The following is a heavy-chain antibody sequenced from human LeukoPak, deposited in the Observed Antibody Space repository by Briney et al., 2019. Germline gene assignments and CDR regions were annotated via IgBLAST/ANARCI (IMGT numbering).Heavy chain of an antibody. V-gene: IGHV4-4*07. J-gene: IGHJ4*02. CDR1: GGSINSFY. Sequence: TSETLSLTCTVSGGSINSFYWTWIRQPAGKGLEWIGRIYSSGSTNFNPSLKSRVTMSVDTSKNQFSLRLSSVTAADTAAYFCARENWRSKSIDFDSWGQGTLVTVSS. D-gene: IGHD6-6*01. CDR2: IYSSGST. CDR3: ARENWRSKSIDFDS.